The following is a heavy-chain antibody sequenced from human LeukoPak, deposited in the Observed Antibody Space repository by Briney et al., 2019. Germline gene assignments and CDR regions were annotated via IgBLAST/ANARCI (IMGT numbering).Heavy chain of an antibody. CDR3: ARHRALVVPAAYDLADY. Sequence: GESLKISCKGSGYSFTTYWIGWVRQMPGKGLEWMGIIYPGDSDTRYSPSFQGQVTISADKSISTAYLQWSSLKASDTAMYYCARHRALVVPAAYDLADYWGQGTLVTVSS. V-gene: IGHV5-51*01. D-gene: IGHD2-2*01. J-gene: IGHJ4*02. CDR1: GYSFTTYW. CDR2: IYPGDSDT.